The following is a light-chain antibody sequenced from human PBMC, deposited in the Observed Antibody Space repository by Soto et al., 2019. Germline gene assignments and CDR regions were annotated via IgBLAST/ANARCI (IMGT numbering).Light chain of an antibody. V-gene: IGKV3-20*01. CDR3: HQYGSTPFT. CDR2: GAS. CDR1: QSVSTNY. J-gene: IGKJ3*01. Sequence: EIVLTQSPGTLSLSPGDRATLSCRASQSVSTNYLAWYQQSLGQAPRLLIYGASSRATGIPDRFSGNGSGTDFTLTISRLEPEDFAVYSCHQYGSTPFTFVPGTKVDIK.